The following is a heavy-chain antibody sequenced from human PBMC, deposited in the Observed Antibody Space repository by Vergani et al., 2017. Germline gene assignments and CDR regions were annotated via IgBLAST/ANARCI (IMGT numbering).Heavy chain of an antibody. D-gene: IGHD1-20*01. CDR1: GGSISSINW. V-gene: IGHV4-4*02. J-gene: IGHJ6*02. CDR3: ARFLTGTTIYYYYGMDV. Sequence: QVQLQESGPGLVKPSGTLSLTCAVSGGSISSINWWSWVRQPPGKGLEWIGEIYHSVSTNYNPSLKSRVTISVDKSKNQFSLKLSSVTAADTAVYYCARFLTGTTIYYYYGMDVWGQGTTVTVSS. CDR2: IYHSVST.